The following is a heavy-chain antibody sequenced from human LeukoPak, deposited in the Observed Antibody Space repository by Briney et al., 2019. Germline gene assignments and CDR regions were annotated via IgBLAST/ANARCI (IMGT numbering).Heavy chain of an antibody. D-gene: IGHD2-2*02. CDR1: GFTFTSYT. V-gene: IGHV3-21*01. Sequence: PGGSLRLSCAASGFTFTSYTMIWVRQAAGKGLEWISSISSSSRYIYSADSVRGRFTVSRDNARNSLYLQMNSLRADDTAVYYCARAPRVESAGIGHYYMDVWGKGTTVTVSS. CDR2: ISSSSRYI. CDR3: ARAPRVESAGIGHYYMDV. J-gene: IGHJ6*03.